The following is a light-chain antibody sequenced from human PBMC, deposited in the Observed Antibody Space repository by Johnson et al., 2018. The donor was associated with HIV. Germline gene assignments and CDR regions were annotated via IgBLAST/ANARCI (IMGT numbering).Light chain of an antibody. Sequence: QSVLTQPPSVSAAPGQKVTISCSGASSTFGNSYISWYQLLPGSPPKLLVFKNNERPSGIPDRFSGSNSGPSATLDITGLQTGDEADYYCGTWDSSLSAGGGFGTGTKVTVL. CDR1: SSTFGNSY. CDR3: GTWDSSLSAGGG. CDR2: KNN. V-gene: IGLV1-51*02. J-gene: IGLJ1*01.